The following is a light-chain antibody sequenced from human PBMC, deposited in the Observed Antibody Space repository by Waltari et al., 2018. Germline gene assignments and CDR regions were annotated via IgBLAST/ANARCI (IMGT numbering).Light chain of an antibody. CDR3: QQYDSYSTT. V-gene: IGKV1-5*03. CDR1: QCISVW. J-gene: IGKJ4*02. CDR2: RAS. Sequence: DIQLTQYPSILSASVGDRVTSTCRASQCISVWSAWYQQKPGRAPKLLIFRASSLESWLPSRFSGSGSGTEFTLTISSLQPDDFATYYCQQYDSYSTTFGGGTKVEIK.